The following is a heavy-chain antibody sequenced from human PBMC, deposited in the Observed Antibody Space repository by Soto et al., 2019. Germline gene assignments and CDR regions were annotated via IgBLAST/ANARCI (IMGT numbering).Heavy chain of an antibody. CDR1: GGSISSGGYY. J-gene: IGHJ3*02. V-gene: IGHV4-31*03. CDR3: ARVRHYDILTGPWGGHDAFDI. Sequence: SETLSLTCTVSGGSISSGGYYWSWIRQHPGKGLEWIGYIYYSGSTYYNPSLKSRVTISVDTSKNQFSLKLSSVTAADTAVYYCARVRHYDILTGPWGGHDAFDIWGQGTMVTVSS. D-gene: IGHD3-9*01. CDR2: IYYSGST.